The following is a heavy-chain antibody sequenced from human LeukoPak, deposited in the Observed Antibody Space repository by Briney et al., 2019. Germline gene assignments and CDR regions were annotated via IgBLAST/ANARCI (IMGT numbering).Heavy chain of an antibody. D-gene: IGHD3-10*01. V-gene: IGHV4-61*02. J-gene: IGHJ4*02. CDR1: GGSISSGTYY. CDR3: ARDREGLDY. Sequence: PAETLSLTCTVSGGSISSGTYYWSWIRQPAGKGLEWIGRIYTSGSTNYNPSLKSRVTISVDTSKNQFSLKLSSVTAADTAVYYCARDREGLDYWGQGTLVTVSS. CDR2: IYTSGST.